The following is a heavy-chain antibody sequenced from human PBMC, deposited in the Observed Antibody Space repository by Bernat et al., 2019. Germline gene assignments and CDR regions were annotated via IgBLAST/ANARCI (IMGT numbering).Heavy chain of an antibody. D-gene: IGHD6-19*01. Sequence: EVQLVESGGGVVQPGGSLRLSRAASGFTFSTHWMHWVRQVPGKGLVWVSRIDSDGTSTTYVDSVRGRFTISRDNAKNTSYLQMNSLRVEDTALYYCARGVAVAGNPNWFDPWGQGTLVTVSS. CDR1: GFTFSTHW. CDR3: ARGVAVAGNPNWFDP. V-gene: IGHV3-74*03. CDR2: IDSDGTST. J-gene: IGHJ5*02.